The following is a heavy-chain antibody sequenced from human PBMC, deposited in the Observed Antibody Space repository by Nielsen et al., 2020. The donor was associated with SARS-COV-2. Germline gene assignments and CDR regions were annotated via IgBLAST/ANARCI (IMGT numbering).Heavy chain of an antibody. D-gene: IGHD2-21*01. Sequence: GESLKISCAASGFTFGDAIIHWVRQASGKGLEWVGGISSNTNNYETSYAASVKGRFTISRDESKNIAYLQMSRLKTDDMAVYYCKHYYDMDVWGQGTTVTVSS. CDR1: GFTFGDAI. J-gene: IGHJ6*02. V-gene: IGHV3-73*01. CDR3: KHYYDMDV. CDR2: ISSNTNNYET.